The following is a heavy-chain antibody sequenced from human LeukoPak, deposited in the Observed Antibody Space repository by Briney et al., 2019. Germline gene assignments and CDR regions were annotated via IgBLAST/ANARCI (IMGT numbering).Heavy chain of an antibody. CDR3: AKDSSVPYGITN. V-gene: IGHV3-23*01. CDR1: GFTFSRYA. Sequence: PGGSLRLSCVASGFTFSRYAMSWVRQAPGKGLEWVSAIDGSGGNTFYADSVKGRFTISRGNSKNTLFLHMNSLRAEDTAVYFCAKDSSVPYGITNWGQGTLVTVS. D-gene: IGHD4-17*01. CDR2: IDGSGGNT. J-gene: IGHJ4*02.